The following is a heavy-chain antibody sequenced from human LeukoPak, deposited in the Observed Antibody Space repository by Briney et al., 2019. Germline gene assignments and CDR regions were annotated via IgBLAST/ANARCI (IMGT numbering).Heavy chain of an antibody. CDR2: INTDGSST. J-gene: IGHJ4*02. Sequence: GGSLRLSCAASGLTFSSYGMTWVRQAPGKGLVWVSRINTDGSSTNYADSVKGRFTISRDNAKNTLYLQMNSLRAEDTAVYYCARGLGGYTSSQAYWGQGTLVTVSS. CDR3: ARGLGGYTSSQAY. CDR1: GLTFSSYG. V-gene: IGHV3-74*01. D-gene: IGHD6-13*01.